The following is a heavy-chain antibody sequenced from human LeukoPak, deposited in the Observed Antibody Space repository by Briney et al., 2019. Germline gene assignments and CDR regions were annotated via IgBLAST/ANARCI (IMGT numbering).Heavy chain of an antibody. V-gene: IGHV4-4*07. CDR1: GASISAFH. CDR2: IYSSGST. Sequence: SETLSLTCTVSGASISAFHWTWFRQPAGKGLEWIGLIYSSGSTLFNPSLKSRVAMSVDLTKNQLSLKLTSVTAADTAVYYCARAGGYDFWSGYSKNNWFDPWGQGTLVTVSS. D-gene: IGHD3-3*01. J-gene: IGHJ5*02. CDR3: ARAGGYDFWSGYSKNNWFDP.